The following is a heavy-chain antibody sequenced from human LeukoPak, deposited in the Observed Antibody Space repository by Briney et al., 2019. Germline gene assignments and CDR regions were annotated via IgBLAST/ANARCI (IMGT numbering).Heavy chain of an antibody. Sequence: PVNVSCKASGGTFISYAISWVRQAPGQGLEWMGGIIPIFGTANYAQKFQGRVTITADESTSTAYMELSSLRSEDTAVYYCASGAVAGNFDYWGQGTLVTVSS. V-gene: IGHV1-69*13. J-gene: IGHJ4*02. CDR3: ASGAVAGNFDY. CDR2: IIPIFGTA. CDR1: GGTFISYA. D-gene: IGHD6-19*01.